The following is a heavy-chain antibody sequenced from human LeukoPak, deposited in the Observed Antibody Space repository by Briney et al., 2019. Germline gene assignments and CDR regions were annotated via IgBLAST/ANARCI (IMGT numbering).Heavy chain of an antibody. J-gene: IGHJ4*02. D-gene: IGHD3-9*01. CDR3: ARSPHILTGENFDY. V-gene: IGHV1-2*02. CDR2: INPNSGGT. Sequence: GASVKVSCKASGYTITGYYMHWVRQAPGQGLEWMGWINPNSGGTNYAQKFQGRVSMTRDTSISTAYMQVSRLRSDDTAVYYCARSPHILTGENFDYWGQGTLVTVSS. CDR1: GYTITGYY.